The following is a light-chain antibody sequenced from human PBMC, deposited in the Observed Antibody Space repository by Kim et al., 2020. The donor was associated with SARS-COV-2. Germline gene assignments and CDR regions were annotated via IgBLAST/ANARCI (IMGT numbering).Light chain of an antibody. CDR3: MQGLQLPPT. Sequence: MSQSPAVLSVTPGEAASMACTSNASLVDPDGHNLLDWFVQKPGRSPDLLIYAASSRAPGVPDRYSGSGSGADFTLDISSVTADDVGLYFCMQGLQLPPTFGQGTRLEIK. CDR1: ASLVDPDGHNL. J-gene: IGKJ5*01. V-gene: IGKV2-28*01. CDR2: AAS.